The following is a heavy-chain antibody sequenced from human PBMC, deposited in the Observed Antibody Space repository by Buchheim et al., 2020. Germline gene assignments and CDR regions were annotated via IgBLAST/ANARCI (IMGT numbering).Heavy chain of an antibody. Sequence: QVQLQESGPGLVKPSQTLSLTCTVSGGSISSGDYYWSWIRQPPGKGLEWIGYIYYSGSTYYNPSLKSRVTISVDTSKNQFSLKLSSVTAADTAVYYCARGFVWGVVAAKGPYDAFDIWGQGT. V-gene: IGHV4-30-4*01. CDR2: IYYSGST. CDR1: GGSISSGDYY. J-gene: IGHJ3*02. D-gene: IGHD2-15*01. CDR3: ARGFVWGVVAAKGPYDAFDI.